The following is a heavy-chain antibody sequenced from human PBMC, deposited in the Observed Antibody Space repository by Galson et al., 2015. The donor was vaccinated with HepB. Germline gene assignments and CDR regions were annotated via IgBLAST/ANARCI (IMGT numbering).Heavy chain of an antibody. J-gene: IGHJ4*02. D-gene: IGHD3-10*01. V-gene: IGHV3-23*01. CDR1: GFTFSSYA. CDR2: ISGSGGST. CDR3: ARGLNYGSGSRVY. Sequence: SLRLSCAASGFTFSSYAMSWVRQAPGKGLEWVSAISGSGGSTYYADSVKGRFTISRDNAKNSLYLQMNSLRAEDTAVYYCARGLNYGSGSRVYWGQGTLVTVSS.